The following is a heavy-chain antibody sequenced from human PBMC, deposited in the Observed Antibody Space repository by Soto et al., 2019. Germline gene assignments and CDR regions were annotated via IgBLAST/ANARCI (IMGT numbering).Heavy chain of an antibody. Sequence: GGSLRLSYSSSGFTFSSYAIHWVRQAPGKGLEYVSAISSNGGSTYYADSVKGIFTISRDNSKNTLYLQMSSLTAEDTASYYCVNDRVFGGVINRPYYYYGMDVWGQGTTVTVSS. CDR2: ISSNGGST. CDR1: GFTFSSYA. J-gene: IGHJ6*02. V-gene: IGHV3-64D*06. D-gene: IGHD3-3*01. CDR3: VNDRVFGGVINRPYYYYGMDV.